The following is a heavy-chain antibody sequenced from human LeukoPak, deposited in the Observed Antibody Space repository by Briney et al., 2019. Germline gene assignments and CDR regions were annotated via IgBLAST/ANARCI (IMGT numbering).Heavy chain of an antibody. J-gene: IGHJ4*02. D-gene: IGHD3-3*01. CDR1: GGSFSGYY. V-gene: IGHV4-34*01. Sequence: SETLSLTCAVYGGSFSGYYWSWIRQPPGKGLEWIGEINHSGSTNYNPSLKSRVTISVDTSKNQFSLKLSSVAAADTAVCYCARGDFWSGYPIRWGQGTLVTVSS. CDR2: INHSGST. CDR3: ARGDFWSGYPIR.